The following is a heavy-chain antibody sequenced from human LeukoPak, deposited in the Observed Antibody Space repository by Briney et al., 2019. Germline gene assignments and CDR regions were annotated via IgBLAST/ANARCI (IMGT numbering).Heavy chain of an antibody. V-gene: IGHV3-23*01. D-gene: IGHD3-9*01. J-gene: IGHJ6*03. CDR1: GFTFSSCA. CDR2: IRGGGASK. CDR3: AKAGYIDYYAYYYMDV. Sequence: GGSLRLSCADSGFTFSSCATSWGRQAPGKGLEWVSSIRGGGASKYYADSVKGRFTTSRDNSKSTLYLQMNSLRAGDTALYYCAKAGYIDYYAYYYMDVWGKGTTVTVSS.